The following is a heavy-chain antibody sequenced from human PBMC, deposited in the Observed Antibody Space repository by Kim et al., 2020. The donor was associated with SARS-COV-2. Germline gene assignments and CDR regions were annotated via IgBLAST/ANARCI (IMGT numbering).Heavy chain of an antibody. CDR2: INHSGST. D-gene: IGHD6-19*01. J-gene: IGHJ4*02. Sequence: ETLSLTCAVYGGSFSGYYWSWIRQPPGKGLEWIGEINHSGSTNYNPSLKSRVTISVDTSKNQFSLKLSSVTAADTAVYYCARGGGAMGSGRQYYFDYWGQGTLVTVSS. V-gene: IGHV4-34*01. CDR1: GGSFSGYY. CDR3: ARGGGAMGSGRQYYFDY.